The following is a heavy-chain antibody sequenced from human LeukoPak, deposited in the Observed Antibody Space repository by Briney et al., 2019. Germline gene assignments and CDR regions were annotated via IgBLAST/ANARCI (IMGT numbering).Heavy chain of an antibody. CDR2: INPSGGST. D-gene: IGHD5-12*01. CDR3: ARGAPTTRIGAGRFDY. CDR1: GYSFTNYY. Sequence: ASVKVSCKASGYSFTNYYMNWVRQAPGQGLEWMGDINPSGGSTSYAQKFQGRITVTRDTYTNTVYMDLSSLRSEDTATYYCARGAPTTRIGAGRFDYWGQGSLLTVAS. J-gene: IGHJ4*02. V-gene: IGHV1-46*01.